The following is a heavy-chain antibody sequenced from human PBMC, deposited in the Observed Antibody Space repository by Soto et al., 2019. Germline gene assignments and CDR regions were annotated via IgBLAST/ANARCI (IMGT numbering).Heavy chain of an antibody. CDR2: ISANSGNT. D-gene: IGHD3-22*01. Sequence: ASVKVSCKASGYTFTSYAISWVRQAPGQGLEWMGWISANSGNTSYAQKLQGRVTMTTDDSTSTAYMELSSLSSEDTAVYYCASGDYYERSGYYYGFGRIDYWGQGTLVTVSS. V-gene: IGHV1-18*01. CDR3: ASGDYYERSGYYYGFGRIDY. J-gene: IGHJ4*02. CDR1: GYTFTSYA.